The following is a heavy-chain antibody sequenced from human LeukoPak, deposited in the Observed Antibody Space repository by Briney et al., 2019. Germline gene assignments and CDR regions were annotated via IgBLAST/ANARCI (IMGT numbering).Heavy chain of an antibody. D-gene: IGHD3-10*01. J-gene: IGHJ4*02. CDR2: IYYSGST. V-gene: IGHV4-39*01. CDR3: ARPVVYGSGTYYFDY. CDR1: GGSISSSSYY. Sequence: SETLSLTCTVSGGSISSSSYYWGWIRQPPGKGLEWIGSIYYSGSTYYNPSLKSRVTISVDTSKNQFSLKLSSVTAADTAVYYCARPVVYGSGTYYFDYWGQGTLVTVSS.